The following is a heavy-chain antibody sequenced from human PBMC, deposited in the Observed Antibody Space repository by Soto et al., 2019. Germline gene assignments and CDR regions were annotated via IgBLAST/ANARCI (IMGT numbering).Heavy chain of an antibody. J-gene: IGHJ6*02. D-gene: IGHD1-26*01. CDR3: ARGWELLHWGMDV. Sequence: QVQLVVESGGGLVKPGGSLRLSCAASGFTFSDCYMSWIRQAPGKGLEWVSYISSSGTTIYYADSVKGRFTVSRDNPKNSLYLQMNSLRAEDTAVYYCARGWELLHWGMDVWGQGTTVTVSS. CDR1: GFTFSDCY. V-gene: IGHV3-11*01. CDR2: ISSSGTTI.